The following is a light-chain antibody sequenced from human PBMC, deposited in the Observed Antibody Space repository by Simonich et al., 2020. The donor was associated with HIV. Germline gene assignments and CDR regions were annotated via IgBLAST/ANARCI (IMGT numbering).Light chain of an antibody. Sequence: DIVMTQSPDSLAVSLGERATINCKSSQSVLYSSNNKNYLAGYQQKPGQPPKLLICWASTRESGVPDRFSGSGSGTDFTLTISSLQAEDVAVYYCQQYYSTPRTFGQGTKVEIK. CDR3: QQYYSTPRT. J-gene: IGKJ1*01. V-gene: IGKV4-1*01. CDR1: QSVLYSSNNKNY. CDR2: WAS.